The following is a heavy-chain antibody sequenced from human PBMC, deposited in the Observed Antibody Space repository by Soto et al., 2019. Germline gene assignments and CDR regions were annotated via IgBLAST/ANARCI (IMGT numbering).Heavy chain of an antibody. CDR3: ARDRGGYCSGGSCYSIPAY. J-gene: IGHJ4*02. D-gene: IGHD2-15*01. CDR2: IWYDGSNK. Sequence: QVQLVESGGGVVQPGRSLRLSCAASGFTFSSYGMHWVRQAPGKGLEWVAVIWYDGSNKYYADSVKGRFTISRDNSKNRLYLQMNSLRAEDTAVYYCARDRGGYCSGGSCYSIPAYWGQGTLVTVSS. V-gene: IGHV3-33*01. CDR1: GFTFSSYG.